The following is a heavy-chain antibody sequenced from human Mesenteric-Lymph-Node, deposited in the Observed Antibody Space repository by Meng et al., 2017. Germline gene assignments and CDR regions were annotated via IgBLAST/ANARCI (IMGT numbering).Heavy chain of an antibody. Sequence: GESLKISCAASGFTFSSYAMSWVRQAPGKGLEWVSAISGSGGSTYYADSVKGRFTISRDNSKTTLYLQMNSLRAEDTAVYYCAKVGPVAVPKDWFDPWGQGTLVTVSS. V-gene: IGHV3-23*01. CDR3: AKVGPVAVPKDWFDP. CDR2: ISGSGGST. D-gene: IGHD2-15*01. J-gene: IGHJ5*02. CDR1: GFTFSSYA.